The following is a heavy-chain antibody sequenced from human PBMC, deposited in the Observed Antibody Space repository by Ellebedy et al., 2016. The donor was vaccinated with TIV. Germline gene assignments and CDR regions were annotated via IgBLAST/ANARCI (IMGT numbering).Heavy chain of an antibody. J-gene: IGHJ4*02. CDR3: ARDPNSPGDTGYGDY. CDR1: GFTFSTYW. D-gene: IGHD5-12*01. CDR2: MNQVGSEQ. Sequence: PGGSLRLSCAASGFTFSTYWMSWVRQAPGKGLEWVANMNQVGSEQYYVDSVKGRFTISRDNAKRSLYLQMNSLRAEETAVYYCARDPNSPGDTGYGDYWGQGAVVTVSS. V-gene: IGHV3-7*03.